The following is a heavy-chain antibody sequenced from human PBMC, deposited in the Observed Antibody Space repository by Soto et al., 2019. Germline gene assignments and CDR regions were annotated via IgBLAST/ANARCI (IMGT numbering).Heavy chain of an antibody. CDR3: ARHYTVRSTHYCFDY. J-gene: IGHJ4*02. D-gene: IGHD3-10*01. Sequence: QVQVVQSGAEVKKPGASVRVSCKASGYTFTTYDISWVRQAPGQGLERMGWINVLNGNTNYAQKVQRRVIMARAISTRAVHMELRSLKSDDTAVYYCARHYTVRSTHYCFDYGGQGPLVTVSS. CDR1: GYTFTTYD. CDR2: INVLNGNT. V-gene: IGHV1-18*01.